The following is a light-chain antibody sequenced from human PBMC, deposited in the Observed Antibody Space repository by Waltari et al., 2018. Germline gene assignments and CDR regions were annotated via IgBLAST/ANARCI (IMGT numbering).Light chain of an antibody. Sequence: SYVVTQSPSVSVAPGETARITCGGDNIGSKSVHWYQQRPGQAPVLVISYDSDRPSGIPDRFSGSNSGNTATLTISWVEADDEADYDCLVWHSTTDHHGVFGGGTKLTVL. J-gene: IGLJ2*01. V-gene: IGLV3-21*04. CDR1: NIGSKS. CDR3: LVWHSTTDHHGV. CDR2: YDS.